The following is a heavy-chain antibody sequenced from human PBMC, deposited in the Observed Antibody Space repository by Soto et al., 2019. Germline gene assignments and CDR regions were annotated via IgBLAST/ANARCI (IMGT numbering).Heavy chain of an antibody. V-gene: IGHV3-11*01. CDR3: ARGEGFYYYMDV. Sequence: QVLLVESGGGSVKPGGSLRLSCAASGFTFNDYFVSWIRQAPGRGLEWVSYISNSGRAIYYADSVKGRFTISRDNAKNSLYLQMNSLRAEDTAVYYCARGEGFYYYMDVWGKGTTVTVSS. J-gene: IGHJ6*03. CDR2: ISNSGRAI. CDR1: GFTFNDYF.